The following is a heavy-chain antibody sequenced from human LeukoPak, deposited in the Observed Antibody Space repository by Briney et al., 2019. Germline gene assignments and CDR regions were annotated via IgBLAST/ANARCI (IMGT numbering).Heavy chain of an antibody. CDR2: IIPIFGTA. J-gene: IGHJ4*02. D-gene: IGHD4-17*01. Sequence: ASVKVSCKASGGTFSSYAISWVRQAPGQGLEWMGGIIPIFGTANYAQKFQGRVTITADKSTSTAYMELSSLRSEDTAVYYCARLERKSTGTRGPQRGHFDYWGQGTLVTVSS. CDR3: ARLERKSTGTRGPQRGHFDY. CDR1: GGTFSSYA. V-gene: IGHV1-69*06.